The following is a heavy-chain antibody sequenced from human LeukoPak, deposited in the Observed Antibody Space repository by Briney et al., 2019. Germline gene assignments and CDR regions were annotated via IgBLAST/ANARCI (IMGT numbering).Heavy chain of an antibody. J-gene: IGHJ1*01. D-gene: IGHD3-22*01. CDR1: GFTFSNYW. CDR2: IKQDGIEK. CDR3: AACSSGYYCDHFQT. Sequence: GGSLRLSCTASGFTFSNYWMTWIRQAPGKGPEWVANIKQDGIEKYHVDSVEGRFTVSRDNSKNSLFLQIESLRAADTAVYYCAACSSGYYCDHFQTWGQGSLVSVSS. V-gene: IGHV3-7*01.